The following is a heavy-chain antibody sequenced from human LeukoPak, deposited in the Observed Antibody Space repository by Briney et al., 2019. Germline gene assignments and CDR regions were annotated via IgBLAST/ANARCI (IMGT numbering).Heavy chain of an antibody. CDR1: GFTFSSYG. CDR3: AKTIYYDSSGYRGPHDY. J-gene: IGHJ4*02. V-gene: IGHV3-30*18. Sequence: GGSLRLSCAASGFTFSSYGMHWVRQAPGKGLEWVAVISYDGSNKYYADSVKGRFTISRDNSKNTLYLQMNGLRAEDTAVYYCAKTIYYDSSGYRGPHDYWGQGTLVIVSS. D-gene: IGHD3-22*01. CDR2: ISYDGSNK.